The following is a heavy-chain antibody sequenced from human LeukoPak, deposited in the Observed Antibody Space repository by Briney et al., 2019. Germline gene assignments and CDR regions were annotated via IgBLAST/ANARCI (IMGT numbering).Heavy chain of an antibody. Sequence: SETLSLTCTVSGGSISTYYWSWIRQPPGEGLEWIGYVYYTGNTNYNPSLKSRVTISVDTSKNQFSLNLGSVTAADTAVYYCARVGRGHFDYWGQGTLVTVSS. CDR3: ARVGRGHFDY. CDR2: VYYTGNT. CDR1: GGSISTYY. V-gene: IGHV4-59*01. J-gene: IGHJ4*02.